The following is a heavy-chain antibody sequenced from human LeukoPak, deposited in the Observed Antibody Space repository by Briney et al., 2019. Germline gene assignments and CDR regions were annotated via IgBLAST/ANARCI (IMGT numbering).Heavy chain of an antibody. V-gene: IGHV3-66*01. D-gene: IGHD2-15*01. CDR3: ASDSYSPEYFQH. J-gene: IGHJ1*01. Sequence: GGSLRLSCAASGFSVSNNYMSWVRQAPGKGLECFSVIYSGGSTFYADSVKGRFTISRDNSKNTLYLQMNSLRAEDTAVYYCASDSYSPEYFQHWGQGTLVTVSS. CDR2: IYSGGST. CDR1: GFSVSNNY.